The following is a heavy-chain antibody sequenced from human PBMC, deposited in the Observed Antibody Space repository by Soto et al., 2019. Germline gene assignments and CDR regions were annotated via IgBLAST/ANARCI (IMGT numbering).Heavy chain of an antibody. J-gene: IGHJ3*01. CDR1: GFTFSSYS. CDR2: ISSRSSTI. D-gene: IGHD4-17*01. CDR3: ARVLRKVTTPDAFDL. V-gene: IGHV3-48*01. Sequence: EVQLVESGGGLVQPGGSLRLSCAASGFTFSSYSMNWVRQAPGKGLDWVSYISSRSSTIYYADSVKGRFAISRDNAKNSLYLQMDSLRAEDTAVYFCARVLRKVTTPDAFDLWGQGTMVTVSS.